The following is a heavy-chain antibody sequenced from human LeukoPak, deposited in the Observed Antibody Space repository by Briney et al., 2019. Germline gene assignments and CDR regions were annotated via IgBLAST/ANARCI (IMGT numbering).Heavy chain of an antibody. J-gene: IGHJ4*02. D-gene: IGHD4-17*01. CDR2: ISAYNGNT. V-gene: IGHV1-18*01. CDR1: GYTFTSYG. Sequence: ASVKVSCKASGYTFTSYGISWVRQAPGQGLEWMGWISAYNGNTNYAQKLQGRVTITADKSTSTAYMELSSLRSEDTAVYYCARAHDYGDYAVDYWGQGTLVTVSS. CDR3: ARAHDYGDYAVDY.